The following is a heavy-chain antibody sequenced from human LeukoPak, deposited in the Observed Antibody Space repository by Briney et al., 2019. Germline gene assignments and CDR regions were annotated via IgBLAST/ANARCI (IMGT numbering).Heavy chain of an antibody. CDR3: ARGGGWFGEFDYYGMDV. J-gene: IGHJ6*04. V-gene: IGHV4-34*01. CDR2: INHSGST. CDR1: GGSFSGYY. Sequence: SETLSLTCAVYGGSFSGYYWSWIRQHPGKGLEWIGEINHSGSTNYNPSLKSRVTISVDTSKNQFSLKLSSVTAADTAVYYCARGGGWFGEFDYYGMDVWGKGTTVTVSS. D-gene: IGHD3-10*01.